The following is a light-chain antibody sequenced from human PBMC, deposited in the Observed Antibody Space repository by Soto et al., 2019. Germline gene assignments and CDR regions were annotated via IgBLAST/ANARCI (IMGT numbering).Light chain of an antibody. CDR2: GAS. CDR1: QIVGIN. Sequence: EVVMTQSPAILSVSPGERATLSFRASQIVGINVAWYQQKPGQAPRLLIYGASTRATGSPDRFSASGSATELTLTISSLLCEDFAVSYCQQYNDWPRTFGQGTRWIS. V-gene: IGKV3-15*01. CDR3: QQYNDWPRT. J-gene: IGKJ1*01.